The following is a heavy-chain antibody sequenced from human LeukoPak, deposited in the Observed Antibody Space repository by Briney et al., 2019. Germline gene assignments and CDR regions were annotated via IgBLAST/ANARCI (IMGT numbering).Heavy chain of an antibody. J-gene: IGHJ4*01. CDR1: GFTFNDYS. CDR2: IFRRNSYI. D-gene: IGHD6-13*01. Sequence: GGSLRLSCAASGFTFNDYSMNWVRQAPGKGLEWVSSIFRRNSYIYYSDSVKGRVTISRYDAKNSLYLPTHSLRADDTSMYYCARVSPVGYSSSWDLDYWGPGTLVT. CDR3: ARVSPVGYSSSWDLDY. V-gene: IGHV3-21*06.